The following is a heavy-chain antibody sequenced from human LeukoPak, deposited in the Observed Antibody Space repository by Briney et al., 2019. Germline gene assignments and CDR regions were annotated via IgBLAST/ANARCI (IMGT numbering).Heavy chain of an antibody. CDR1: GYTFTSSY. CDR3: ARVDDTFYFDY. J-gene: IGHJ4*02. V-gene: IGHV1-46*01. D-gene: IGHD3-9*01. Sequence: ASVKVSCKAPGYTFTSSYMHWERQAPGQGLEWMGIINPSGGSTSYAQKFQGRVTMTRDTSTSTVYMELSSLRSEDTAVYYCARVDDTFYFDYWGQGTLVTVSS. CDR2: INPSGGST.